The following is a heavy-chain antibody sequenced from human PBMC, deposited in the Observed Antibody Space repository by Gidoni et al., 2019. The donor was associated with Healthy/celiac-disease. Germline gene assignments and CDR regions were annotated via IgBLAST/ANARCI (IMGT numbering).Heavy chain of an antibody. J-gene: IGHJ6*02. V-gene: IGHV3-9*01. D-gene: IGHD4-17*01. CDR2: ISWNSGSI. CDR1: GFTFAAYA. CDR3: AKDITSVQYGDADYYYGMDV. Sequence: EVQLVESGGGLVQPGRSLRLPCAASGFTFAAYAMHWVRQAPGKGLEWVSGISWNSGSIGYADSVKGRFTISRDNAKNSLYLQMNSLRAEDTALYYCAKDITSVQYGDADYYYGMDVWGQGTTVTSP.